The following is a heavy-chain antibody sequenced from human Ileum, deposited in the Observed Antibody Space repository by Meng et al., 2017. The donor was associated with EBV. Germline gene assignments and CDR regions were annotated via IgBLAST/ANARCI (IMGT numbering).Heavy chain of an antibody. CDR1: GGSFSTHT. CDR2: LIAVFDKT. CDR3: ARGRRNEPLFDY. V-gene: IGHV1-69*13. D-gene: IGHD1-14*01. J-gene: IGHJ4*02. Sequence: QVQLVQSGAEVKKPGSSVKVACKTSGGSFSTHTFSWVRQAPRQGLEWMGGLIAVFDKTKAAPRFQDRVTFTADESTSTAYMELSSLTFDDTAVYFCARGRRNEPLFDYWGQGTLVTVSS.